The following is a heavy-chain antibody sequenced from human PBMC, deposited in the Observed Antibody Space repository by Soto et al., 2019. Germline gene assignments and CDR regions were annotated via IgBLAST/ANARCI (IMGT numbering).Heavy chain of an antibody. Sequence: GGSLRLSCAASGFTFSNYAMSWVRQAPGKGLEWVSGIGGRATSAYYADSVKGRFAISRDDAYNTLFLQLNSLRAEDTAVYYCAKSRYSDSSGDYYDFWGQGTLVTVSS. CDR1: GFTFSNYA. J-gene: IGHJ4*02. CDR3: AKSRYSDSSGDYYDF. V-gene: IGHV3-23*01. D-gene: IGHD3-22*01. CDR2: IGGRATSA.